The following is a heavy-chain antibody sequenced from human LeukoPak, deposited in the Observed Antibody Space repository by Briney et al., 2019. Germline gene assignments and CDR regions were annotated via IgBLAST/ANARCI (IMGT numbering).Heavy chain of an antibody. Sequence: PGGSLRLSCAASGFILSNYWMSGVRQVPGKGLEWVANIKQDGSEKYYVDSVKGRFTISRDNAKNSLYLQMNSLRDDDTAVYYCARDPRFFQDWGQGTLVTVSS. CDR2: IKQDGSEK. J-gene: IGHJ1*01. CDR1: GFILSNYW. V-gene: IGHV3-7*01. CDR3: ARDPRFFQD. D-gene: IGHD3-3*01.